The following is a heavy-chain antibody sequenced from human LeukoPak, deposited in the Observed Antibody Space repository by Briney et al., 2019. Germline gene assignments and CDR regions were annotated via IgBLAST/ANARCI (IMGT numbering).Heavy chain of an antibody. J-gene: IGHJ6*04. CDR2: ISSSGSTI. CDR1: GFTFSSYE. Sequence: GGSLRLSCAASGFTFSSYEMNWVRQAPGKGLEWVSYISSSGSTIYYADSVKGRFTISRDNAKNSLYLQMNSLGAEDTAVYYCAELGITMIGGVWGKGTTVTVSS. D-gene: IGHD3-10*02. CDR3: AELGITMIGGV. V-gene: IGHV3-48*03.